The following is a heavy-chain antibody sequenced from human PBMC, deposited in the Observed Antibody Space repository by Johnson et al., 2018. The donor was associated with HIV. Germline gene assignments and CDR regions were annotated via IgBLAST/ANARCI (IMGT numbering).Heavy chain of an antibody. CDR2: ISISGSTI. D-gene: IGHD2-15*01. CDR3: ARDKGYCSGGSCAYDAFDI. Sequence: QVQLVESGGGLVQPGGSLRLSCVASGFTFSDYYMSWIRQAPGKGLEWVSYISISGSTIYYADSVKGRFTISRDNAKKSLYLQMNSLRAEDTAVYYCARDKGYCSGGSCAYDAFDIWGQGTMVTVSA. J-gene: IGHJ3*02. CDR1: GFTFSDYY. V-gene: IGHV3-11*04.